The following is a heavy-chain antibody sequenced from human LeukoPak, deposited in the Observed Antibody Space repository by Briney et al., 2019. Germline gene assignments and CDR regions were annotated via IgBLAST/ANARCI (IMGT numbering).Heavy chain of an antibody. Sequence: PSQTLSLTCTVSGGSISSGDYYWSWIRQHPGKGLEWIGYIYYSGSTYYNPSLKSRVTISVDTSKNQFSLKLSSVTAADTAVFYCARDWRGTDWFDPWGQGTLVTVSS. D-gene: IGHD2-8*02. CDR3: ARDWRGTDWFDP. V-gene: IGHV4-31*03. CDR1: GGSISSGDYY. J-gene: IGHJ5*02. CDR2: IYYSGST.